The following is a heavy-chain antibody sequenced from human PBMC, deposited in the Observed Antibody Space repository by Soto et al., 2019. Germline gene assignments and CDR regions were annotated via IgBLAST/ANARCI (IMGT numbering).Heavy chain of an antibody. V-gene: IGHV3-23*01. CDR2: ISNSGRST. CDR1: GLTFSSYA. J-gene: IGHJ4*02. D-gene: IGHD3-3*01. Sequence: LRLSCAASGLTFSSYAMSWVRQAPGKGLEWVSHISNSGRSTKYADSVKGRFTISRDNSKNTLYLQMNSLRAEDTAIYYCAKDALAYYDFWSWGQGTLVTVSS. CDR3: AKDALAYYDFWS.